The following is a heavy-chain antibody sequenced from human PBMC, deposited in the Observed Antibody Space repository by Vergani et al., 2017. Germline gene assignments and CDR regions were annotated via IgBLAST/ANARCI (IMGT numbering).Heavy chain of an antibody. CDR2: IYYSGST. CDR1: NDSVSNTFYY. J-gene: IGHJ5*02. D-gene: IGHD3-16*01. Sequence: QVQLQESGPGLVKPSETLSLTCTVSNDSVSNTFYYWGWIRQTPGKGLEWIGSIYYSGSTYYNPSLESRVTMSVDTSKSQFSLKLSSVTAADTAVYYCTGHWAVVAYNNWFDPWGQGTLITVSS. V-gene: IGHV4-39*01. CDR3: TGHWAVVAYNNWFDP.